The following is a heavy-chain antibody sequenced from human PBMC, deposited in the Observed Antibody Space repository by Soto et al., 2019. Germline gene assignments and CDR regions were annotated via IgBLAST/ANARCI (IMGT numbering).Heavy chain of an antibody. V-gene: IGHV4-30-4*01. CDR1: GASVNTGDYY. J-gene: IGHJ4*02. CDR3: GLSGYDVAF. Sequence: QVQLQESGPGLVKPSQTLSLTCTVSGASVNTGDYYWSWIRQPPGTGLGWIGYIFHSGSTSYNPSLKSRVSISIDTSKIQFALKLTSVTVGDTALYYCGLSGYDVAFWGQGTLVTVSS. CDR2: IFHSGST. D-gene: IGHD5-12*01.